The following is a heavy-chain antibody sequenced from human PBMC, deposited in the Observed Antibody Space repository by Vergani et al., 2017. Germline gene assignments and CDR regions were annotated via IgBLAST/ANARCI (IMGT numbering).Heavy chain of an antibody. Sequence: HMQLVQSGPEVKKPGTSVKVSCKASGFTFNRSVVQWVRQARGQRLEWIGWIVVGSGNTNYAQKLQGRVTMTTDTSTSTAYMELRSLRSDDTAVYYCARDLLPGSYSDYWGQGTLVTVSS. J-gene: IGHJ4*02. D-gene: IGHD1-26*01. V-gene: IGHV1-58*01. CDR1: GFTFNRSV. CDR3: ARDLLPGSYSDY. CDR2: IVVGSGNT.